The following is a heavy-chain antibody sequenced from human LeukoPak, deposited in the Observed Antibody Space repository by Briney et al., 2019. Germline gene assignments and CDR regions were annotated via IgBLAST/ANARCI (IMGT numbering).Heavy chain of an antibody. D-gene: IGHD2-15*01. J-gene: IGHJ6*02. CDR3: ARVVVVAATYNYGMDV. CDR2: ISHSGST. CDR1: GGSFSGYY. V-gene: IGHV4-34*01. Sequence: NPSETLSLTCAVYGGSFSGYYWSWIRQPPGKGLEWIGEISHSGSTSYNPSLKSRVTISVDTSKNQFSLKLSSVTAADTAVYYCARVVVVAATYNYGMDVWGQGTTVTVSS.